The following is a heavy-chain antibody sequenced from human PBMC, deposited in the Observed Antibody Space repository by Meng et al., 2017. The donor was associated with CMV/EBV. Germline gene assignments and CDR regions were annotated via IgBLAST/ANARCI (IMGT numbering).Heavy chain of an antibody. Sequence: CTVSGSPISSYCLRWIRQPAGKGLEWIGRIYPSRSTNYNPSLKRRVTMSVDTSRNQFSLKLSSVTAADTAVYYCARVGPGGRVALDYWGQGTLVTVSS. V-gene: IGHV4-4*07. D-gene: IGHD2-8*02. J-gene: IGHJ4*02. CDR3: ARVGPGGRVALDY. CDR2: IYPSRST. CDR1: GSPISSYC.